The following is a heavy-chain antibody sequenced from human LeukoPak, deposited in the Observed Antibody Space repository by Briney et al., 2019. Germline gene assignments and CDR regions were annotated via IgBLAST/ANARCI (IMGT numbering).Heavy chain of an antibody. Sequence: GGSLRLSCAASGFTLTRNHMNWVRQVPGKGLEWVSIIYSSDATYYEDSVKGRFTVSRDQAKNTLYLKMNSLRADDTAVYYCARETPGSRVFDSWGQGTLVTVSS. J-gene: IGHJ4*02. CDR3: ARETPGSRVFDS. V-gene: IGHV3-66*01. CDR2: IYSSDAT. CDR1: GFTLTRNH. D-gene: IGHD1-14*01.